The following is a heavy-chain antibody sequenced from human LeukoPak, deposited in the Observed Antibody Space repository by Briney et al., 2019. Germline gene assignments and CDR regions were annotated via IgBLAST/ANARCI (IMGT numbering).Heavy chain of an antibody. D-gene: IGHD1-26*01. CDR3: ARGAYSGSPGYFDY. CDR1: GYSISSGYY. Sequence: PSETLSLTCTVSGYSISSGYYWGWIRPPPGKGLEWIGSIYHSGSTYYNPSLKSRVTISVDTSKNQFSLKLSSVTAADTAVYYCARGAYSGSPGYFDYWGQGTLVTVSS. CDR2: IYHSGST. J-gene: IGHJ4*02. V-gene: IGHV4-38-2*02.